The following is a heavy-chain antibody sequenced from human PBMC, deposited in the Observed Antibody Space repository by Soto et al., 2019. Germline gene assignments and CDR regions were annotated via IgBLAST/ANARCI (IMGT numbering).Heavy chain of an antibody. D-gene: IGHD6-13*01. V-gene: IGHV3-64D*06. CDR3: VKTGGIAAAGPFDY. Sequence: GGSLRLSCSASGFTFSSYAMHWVRQAPGKGLEYVSAISSNGGSTYFADSVKGRFTISRDNSKNTLYLQMSSLRAEDTAVYYCVKTGGIAAAGPFDYWGQGTLVTVS. CDR2: ISSNGGST. CDR1: GFTFSSYA. J-gene: IGHJ4*02.